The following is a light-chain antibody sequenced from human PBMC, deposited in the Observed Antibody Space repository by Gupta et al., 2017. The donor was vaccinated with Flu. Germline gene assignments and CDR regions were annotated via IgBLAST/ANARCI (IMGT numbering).Light chain of an antibody. V-gene: IGKV2-30*01. J-gene: IGKJ3*01. Sequence: GVPDRFSGSGSGTDFTLKISSVDAEDVGLYYCMQGKHWRFTFGHGTRMDIK. CDR3: MQGKHWRFT.